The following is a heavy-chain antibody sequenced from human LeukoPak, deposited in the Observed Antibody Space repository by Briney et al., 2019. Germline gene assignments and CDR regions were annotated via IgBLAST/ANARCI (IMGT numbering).Heavy chain of an antibody. CDR2: IIPILGIA. V-gene: IGHV1-69*04. CDR3: ARGTYYYDSSGYYVFDY. Sequence: ASVKVSCTASGGTFSSYAISWVRQAPGQGLEWMGRIIPILGIANYAQKFQGRVTITADKSTSTAYMELSSLRSEDTAVYYCARGTYYYDSSGYYVFDYWGQGTLVTVSS. D-gene: IGHD3-22*01. J-gene: IGHJ4*02. CDR1: GGTFSSYA.